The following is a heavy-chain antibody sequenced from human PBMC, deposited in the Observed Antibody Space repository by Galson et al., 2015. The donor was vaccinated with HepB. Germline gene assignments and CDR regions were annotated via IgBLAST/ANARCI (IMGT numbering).Heavy chain of an antibody. V-gene: IGHV3-23*01. CDR1: GFTFSSYA. CDR3: AKDLHITMIVVVKDAFDI. J-gene: IGHJ3*02. CDR2: ISGSGGST. D-gene: IGHD3-22*01. Sequence: SLRLSCAASGFTFSSYAMSWVRQAPGKGLEWVSAISGSGGSTYYADSVKGRFTISRDNSKNTLYLQMNSLRAEDTAVYYCAKDLHITMIVVVKDAFDIWGQGTMVNVSS.